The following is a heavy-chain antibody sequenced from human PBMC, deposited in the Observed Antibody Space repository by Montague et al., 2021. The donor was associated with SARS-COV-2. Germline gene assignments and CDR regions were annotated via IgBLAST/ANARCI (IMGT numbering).Heavy chain of an antibody. V-gene: IGHV4-34*01. CDR3: ARVPRITMIVVVITAIWFDP. Sequence: SETLSLTCAVYGGSVSDYYWSWIRQPPGKGLEWIGEINHSGSTNYNPSLKSRVTTSVDTSKNQFSLKLTSVTAADTAVYYCARVPRITMIVVVITAIWFDPWGQGTLVTVSS. CDR1: GGSVSDYY. D-gene: IGHD3-22*01. CDR2: INHSGST. J-gene: IGHJ5*02.